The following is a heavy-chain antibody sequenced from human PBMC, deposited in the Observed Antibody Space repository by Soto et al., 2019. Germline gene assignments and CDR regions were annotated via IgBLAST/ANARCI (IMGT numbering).Heavy chain of an antibody. V-gene: IGHV3-21*01. Sequence: EVQLVESGGGLVKPGGSLGHSCAASGFSFSSYSMNWVRQAPGKGLEWVSSISSSSSSIYYADSAKGRFTISRDNAKNSLHLEMNNLRVEDTAVYYCARSYGSGEADGWGQGTTVTVSS. CDR1: GFSFSSYS. CDR2: ISSSSSSI. CDR3: ARSYGSGEADG. D-gene: IGHD3-10*01. J-gene: IGHJ6*02.